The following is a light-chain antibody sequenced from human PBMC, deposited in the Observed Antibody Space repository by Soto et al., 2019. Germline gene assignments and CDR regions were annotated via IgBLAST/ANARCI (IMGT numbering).Light chain of an antibody. Sequence: HSALTPPASVSGSPAQPITISCTQTSSGVGAYDDVSWYQQHPGKAPKLMIYDVSNRPSGVSNRFSGSKSGNTASLTISGLQADDEAEYYCSSYTTSRTEVFGSGSKVTVL. CDR2: DVS. CDR3: SSYTTSRTEV. CDR1: SSGVGAYDD. J-gene: IGLJ1*01. V-gene: IGLV2-14*01.